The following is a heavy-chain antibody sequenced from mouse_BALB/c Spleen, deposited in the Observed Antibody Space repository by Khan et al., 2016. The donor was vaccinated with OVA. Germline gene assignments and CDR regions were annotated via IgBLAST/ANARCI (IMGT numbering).Heavy chain of an antibody. J-gene: IGHJ3*01. CDR1: GYRFTDFA. CDR3: AIGSGHILFAY. CDR2: ISTYYGDA. Sequence: VELVESGAELVRPGVSVKISCKGSGYRFTDFAMHWVKQSHAKSLEWIGVISTYYGDANYNQNFKCKATMTVDKSSSTAYMELARLTSEDSAIYDCAIGSGHILFAYWGQGTMVTVSA. D-gene: IGHD1-3*01. V-gene: IGHV1S137*01.